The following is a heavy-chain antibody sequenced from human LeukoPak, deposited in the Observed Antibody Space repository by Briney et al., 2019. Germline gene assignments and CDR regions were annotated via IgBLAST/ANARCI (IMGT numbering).Heavy chain of an antibody. Sequence: SETLSLTCTVSGGSISSGSYYWSWIRQPAGKGLEWIGRIYTSGSTNYNPSLKSRVTISVDTSKNQFSLKLSSVTAADTAVYYCARDSSSWYHFDYWGQGTLVTVS. J-gene: IGHJ4*02. CDR1: GGSISSGSYY. CDR2: IYTSGST. V-gene: IGHV4-61*02. D-gene: IGHD6-13*01. CDR3: ARDSSSWYHFDY.